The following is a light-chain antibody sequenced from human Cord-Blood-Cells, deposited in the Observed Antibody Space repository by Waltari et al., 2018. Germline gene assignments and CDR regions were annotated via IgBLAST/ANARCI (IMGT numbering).Light chain of an antibody. V-gene: IGLV2-23*01. CDR3: CSYAGSSTWV. CDR2: EGS. Sequence: QSALTQPASVSGSPGQSITISCTGTSSDVGSYNLVSWYQPHPGKAPKLMIYEGSKWPSGVSQRFSGSKSGNTASLTISGLQAEDEADYYCCSYAGSSTWVFGGGTKLTVL. J-gene: IGLJ3*02. CDR1: SSDVGSYNL.